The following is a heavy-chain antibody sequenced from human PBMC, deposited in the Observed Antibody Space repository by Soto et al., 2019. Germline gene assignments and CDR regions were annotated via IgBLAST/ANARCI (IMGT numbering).Heavy chain of an antibody. J-gene: IGHJ4*02. Sequence: EVQLLESGGGLVQPGGSLRLSCAASGFPFSTYAMHWVRQAPGKGLEWVSIISGSGDTKTYADSVKGRFTISRDNSKNTMYRQMDSLRAEDTAVYYCTNRGGNTLGYWGQGTLVTVSS. CDR2: ISGSGDTK. CDR1: GFPFSTYA. V-gene: IGHV3-23*01. D-gene: IGHD2-15*01. CDR3: TNRGGNTLGY.